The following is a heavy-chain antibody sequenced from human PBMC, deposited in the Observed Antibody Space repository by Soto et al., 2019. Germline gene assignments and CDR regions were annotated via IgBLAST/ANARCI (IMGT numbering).Heavy chain of an antibody. Sequence: QVQLVESGGGVVQPGRSLRLSCAASGFTFSSYGMHWVRQAPGKGLEWVAVIWYDGSNKYYADSVKGRFTISRDNSKNTLYLQMNSLRAEDTAVYYCARELTQKQWLGERDFDYWGQGTLVTVSS. CDR1: GFTFSSYG. J-gene: IGHJ4*02. D-gene: IGHD6-19*01. CDR2: IWYDGSNK. V-gene: IGHV3-33*01. CDR3: ARELTQKQWLGERDFDY.